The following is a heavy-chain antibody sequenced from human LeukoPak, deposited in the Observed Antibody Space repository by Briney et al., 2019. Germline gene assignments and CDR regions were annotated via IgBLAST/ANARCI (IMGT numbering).Heavy chain of an antibody. CDR1: GFTLSENN. Sequence: GGSLRLSCAASGFTLSENNVHWVRQAPGKGLEWVALISNDGNSKDYADSVKGRFTLSGDNSKTTVYLQMNSLRAEDTAVYYCARDRSGFHSIDQWGQGTLVTVSP. V-gene: IGHV3-30-3*01. D-gene: IGHD5-12*01. CDR2: ISNDGNSK. J-gene: IGHJ4*02. CDR3: ARDRSGFHSIDQ.